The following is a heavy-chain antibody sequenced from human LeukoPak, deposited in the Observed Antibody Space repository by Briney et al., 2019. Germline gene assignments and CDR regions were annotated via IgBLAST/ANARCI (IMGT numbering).Heavy chain of an antibody. D-gene: IGHD6-13*01. CDR2: ISAYNGNT. J-gene: IGHJ5*02. Sequence: ASVKVSCKASGYTFTSYGISWVRQAPGQGLEWMGWISAYNGNTSYAQKLQGRVTMTTDTSTSIAYMELRSLRSDDTAVYYCARELAAGGWFDPWGQGTLVTVSS. CDR1: GYTFTSYG. V-gene: IGHV1-18*01. CDR3: ARELAAGGWFDP.